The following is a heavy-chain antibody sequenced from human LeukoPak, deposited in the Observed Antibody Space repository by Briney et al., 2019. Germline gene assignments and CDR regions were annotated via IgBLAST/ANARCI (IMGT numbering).Heavy chain of an antibody. D-gene: IGHD3-16*01. Sequence: GGSLRLSCAASGLTFSSYAMSWVRQAPGKGLEWVSAISGSGGSTYYADSVKGRFTISRDNSKNTLYLQMNSLRAEDTAVYYCAKFWVVGDSSWFDPWGQGTRVIVSS. J-gene: IGHJ5*02. CDR1: GLTFSSYA. V-gene: IGHV3-23*01. CDR2: ISGSGGST. CDR3: AKFWVVGDSSWFDP.